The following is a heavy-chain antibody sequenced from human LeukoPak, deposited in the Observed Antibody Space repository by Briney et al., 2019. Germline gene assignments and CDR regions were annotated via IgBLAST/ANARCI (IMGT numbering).Heavy chain of an antibody. CDR2: ISSSGSTI. CDR1: GFTFSDYY. J-gene: IGHJ4*02. D-gene: IGHD2-15*01. CDR3: LFRPVVVAATGDY. V-gene: IGHV3-11*01. Sequence: GGSLRLSCAASGFTFSDYYMSWIRQAPGKGLEWVSYISSSGSTIYYADSVKGRFTISRDNAKNSLYLQMNSLRAEDTAVYYCLFRPVVVAATGDYWGQGTLVTVSS.